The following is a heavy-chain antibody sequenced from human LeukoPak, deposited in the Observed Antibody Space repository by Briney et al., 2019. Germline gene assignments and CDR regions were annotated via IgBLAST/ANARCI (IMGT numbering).Heavy chain of an antibody. V-gene: IGHV3-30*03. J-gene: IGHJ4*02. D-gene: IGHD6-6*01. Sequence: PGGSLRLSCAASGFTFSDYGMHWVRQAPGKGLEWAAAISYDGSDKYYADSVKGRFTISRDDSKKTLYLQMNSLRAEDTAVYYCATSPGLGYSSSLTGVDYWGQGTLVTVSS. CDR1: GFTFSDYG. CDR3: ATSPGLGYSSSLTGVDY. CDR2: ISYDGSDK.